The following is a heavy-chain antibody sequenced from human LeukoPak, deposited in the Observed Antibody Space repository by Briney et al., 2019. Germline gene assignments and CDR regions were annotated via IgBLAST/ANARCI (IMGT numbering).Heavy chain of an antibody. D-gene: IGHD4-11*01. CDR2: IYTSGST. Sequence: SETLSLTCAVYGGSFSGYYWSWIRQPAGKGLEWIGRIYTSGSTNYNPSLKSRVTMSVDTSKNQFSLKLSSVTAADTAVYYCARLSPMTTVKSYYYYMDVWGKGTTVTVSS. CDR1: GGSFSGYY. CDR3: ARLSPMTTVKSYYYYMDV. V-gene: IGHV4-59*10. J-gene: IGHJ6*03.